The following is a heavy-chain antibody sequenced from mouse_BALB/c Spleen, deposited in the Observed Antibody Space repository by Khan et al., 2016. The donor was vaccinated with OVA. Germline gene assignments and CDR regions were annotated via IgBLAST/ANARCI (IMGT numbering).Heavy chain of an antibody. Sequence: EVKLLESGGGLVQPGGSLKLSCAASGFDFSRKWMSWVRQAPGKGLEWIGEINPDSNTINYTPSLKDKFIISRDNAKNTLYLQMSKVRSGDTALXCCARGGYYGYLDVWGAGTTVTVSS. D-gene: IGHD2-2*01. J-gene: IGHJ1*01. CDR1: GFDFSRKW. CDR2: INPDSNTI. CDR3: ARGGYYGYLDV. V-gene: IGHV4-1*02.